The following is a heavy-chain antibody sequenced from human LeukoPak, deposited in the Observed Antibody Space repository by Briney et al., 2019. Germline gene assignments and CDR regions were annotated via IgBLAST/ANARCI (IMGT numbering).Heavy chain of an antibody. CDR1: GFTFSNYY. Sequence: GGSLRLSCAASGFTFSNYYMSWIRQAPGKGLEWDSYISSSGSTINYADSVKGRFTISTDNAKNSLYLQMNSLRAEDTAVYYCQREEWLGDGVFDYWGQGTLVTVSS. V-gene: IGHV3-11*04. CDR3: QREEWLGDGVFDY. CDR2: ISSSGSTI. D-gene: IGHD3-10*01. J-gene: IGHJ4*02.